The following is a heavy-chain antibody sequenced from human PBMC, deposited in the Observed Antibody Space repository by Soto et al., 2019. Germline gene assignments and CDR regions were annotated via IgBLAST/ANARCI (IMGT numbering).Heavy chain of an antibody. CDR3: ASEHCSGGSCPLYYGMDV. CDR2: INAGNGNT. J-gene: IGHJ6*02. Sequence: ASVKVSCKASGYTFTSYGISWVRQAPGQRLEWMGWINAGNGNTKYSQKFQGRVTITRDTSASTAYMELSSLRSEDTAVYYCASEHCSGGSCPLYYGMDVWG. V-gene: IGHV1-3*01. D-gene: IGHD2-15*01. CDR1: GYTFTSYG.